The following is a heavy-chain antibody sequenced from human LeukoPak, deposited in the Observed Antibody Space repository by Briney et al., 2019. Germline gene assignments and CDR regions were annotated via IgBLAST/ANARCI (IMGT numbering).Heavy chain of an antibody. V-gene: IGHV1-2*06. CDR1: GYTFTGYY. CDR2: INPNSGGT. J-gene: IGHJ6*03. CDR3: ARDEDYCSGGSCYVSYYYYMDV. D-gene: IGHD2-15*01. Sequence: ASVKVSCKASGYTFTGYYMHWVRQAPGQGLEGMGRINPNSGGTNYAQKFQGRVTMTRDTSISTAYMELSRLRSDDTAVYYCARDEDYCSGGSCYVSYYYYMDVWGKGTTVTVSS.